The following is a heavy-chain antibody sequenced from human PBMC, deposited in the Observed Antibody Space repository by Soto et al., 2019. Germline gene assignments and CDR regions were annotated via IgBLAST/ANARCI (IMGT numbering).Heavy chain of an antibody. CDR2: ISPMFGAA. Sequence: QVQLVQSGAEMKKPGSSVKVSCQSSGGTFNTYAMNWVRQAPGQGPEWMGDISPMFGAANYEPKFQGRVTITADESTGTSYMQLRSLPSEDTALYFCAREVQVHAPAFVYWGQGTLVTVSS. V-gene: IGHV1-69*19. CDR3: AREVQVHAPAFVY. J-gene: IGHJ4*02. D-gene: IGHD3-10*01. CDR1: GGTFNTYA.